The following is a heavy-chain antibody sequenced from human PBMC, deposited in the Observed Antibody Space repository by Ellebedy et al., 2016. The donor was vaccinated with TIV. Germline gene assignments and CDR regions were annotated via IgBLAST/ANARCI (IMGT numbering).Heavy chain of an antibody. CDR3: ARDRYSGYDS. D-gene: IGHD5-12*01. Sequence: SETLSLTCAVYGGSFSGYYWSWIRQPPGKGLEWIGYIYYSGSTNYNPSLKSRVTISVDTSKNQFSLKLSSVTAADTAVYYCARDRYSGYDSWGQGTLVTVSS. J-gene: IGHJ5*02. CDR1: GGSFSGYY. CDR2: IYYSGST. V-gene: IGHV4-34*11.